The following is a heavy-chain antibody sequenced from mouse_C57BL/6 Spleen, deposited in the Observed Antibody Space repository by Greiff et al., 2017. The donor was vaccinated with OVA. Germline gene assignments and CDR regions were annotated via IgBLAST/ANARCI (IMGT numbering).Heavy chain of an antibody. Sequence: VQLKESGPGLVKPSQSLSLTCSVTGYSITSGYYWNWLRPFPGNKLAWMGYISYDGSNNYNPSLKNRISITRDTSKNQFFLKLNSVTTEDTATYYGARAVWDGGYFDVWGTGTTVTVSS. CDR1: GYSITSGYY. V-gene: IGHV3-6*01. CDR3: ARAVWDGGYFDV. CDR2: ISYDGSN. J-gene: IGHJ1*03. D-gene: IGHD4-1*01.